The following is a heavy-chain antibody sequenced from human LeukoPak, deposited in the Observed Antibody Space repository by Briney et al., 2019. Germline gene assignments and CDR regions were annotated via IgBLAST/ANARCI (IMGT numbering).Heavy chain of an antibody. Sequence: GGSLRLSCAASGFTFNTFSMNWVRQAPGKGLEWVSYISSSSSTIYYVDSVKGRFTISRENAKNSLYLQMNSLRAEDTAVYYCARDSYGSGSYYQIDYWGQGTLVTVSS. V-gene: IGHV3-48*04. D-gene: IGHD3-10*01. CDR2: ISSSSSTI. J-gene: IGHJ4*01. CDR3: ARDSYGSGSYYQIDY. CDR1: GFTFNTFS.